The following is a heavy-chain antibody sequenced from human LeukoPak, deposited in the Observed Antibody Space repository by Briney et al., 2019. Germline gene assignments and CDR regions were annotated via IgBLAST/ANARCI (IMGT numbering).Heavy chain of an antibody. CDR2: IHYSGST. CDR1: GGSISSGDYY. D-gene: IGHD2-2*01. Sequence: SQTLSLTCTVSGGSISSGDYYWSWIRQPPGKGLEWIGYIHYSGSTYYNPSLKSRVTISVDTSKNQFSLKLSSVTAADTAVYYCVRYCSSTSCYRDDACDIWGQGTMVTVSS. V-gene: IGHV4-30-4*01. J-gene: IGHJ3*02. CDR3: VRYCSSTSCYRDDACDI.